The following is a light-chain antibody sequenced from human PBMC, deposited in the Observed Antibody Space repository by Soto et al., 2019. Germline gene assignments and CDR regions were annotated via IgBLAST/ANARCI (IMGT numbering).Light chain of an antibody. CDR1: QSLLHSNGYNY. V-gene: IGKV2-28*01. Sequence: DIVMTQSPLSLPVTPGEPAPISCRSSQSLLHSNGYNYMDWYLQKPGQSPQLLIYLGSNRASGVPDRFIGSGSGTDFTLKISRVEAEDVGVYYCLQALQTPPYTFGQGTKLEIK. CDR3: LQALQTPPYT. CDR2: LGS. J-gene: IGKJ2*01.